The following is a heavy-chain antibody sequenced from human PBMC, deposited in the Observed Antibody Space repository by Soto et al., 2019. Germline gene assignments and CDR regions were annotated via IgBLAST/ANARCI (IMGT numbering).Heavy chain of an antibody. Sequence: PSETLSLTCTVSGGSISSSSYYWGWIRQPPGKGLEWIGSIYYSGSTHYNPSLKSRVTISVDTSKNQFSLKLSSVTAADTAVYYCARRRGYGDPADYHFDYWGQGTLVTGSS. J-gene: IGHJ4*02. V-gene: IGHV4-39*01. CDR1: GGSISSSSYY. CDR2: IYYSGST. CDR3: ARRRGYGDPADYHFDY. D-gene: IGHD4-17*01.